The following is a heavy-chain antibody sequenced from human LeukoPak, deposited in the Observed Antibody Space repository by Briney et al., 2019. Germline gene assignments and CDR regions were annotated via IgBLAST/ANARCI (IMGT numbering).Heavy chain of an antibody. V-gene: IGHV1-69*13. CDR3: ARGGYDFWSGPRYYYYYMDV. CDR1: GGTFSSYA. CDR2: IIPIFGTA. D-gene: IGHD3-3*01. J-gene: IGHJ6*03. Sequence: ASVKVSCKASGGTFSSYAISWVRQAPGQGLEWMGGIIPIFGTANYAQKFQGRVTITADESTSTAYMELSSLRSEDTAVYYCARGGYDFWSGPRYYYYYMDVWGKGTTVTVSS.